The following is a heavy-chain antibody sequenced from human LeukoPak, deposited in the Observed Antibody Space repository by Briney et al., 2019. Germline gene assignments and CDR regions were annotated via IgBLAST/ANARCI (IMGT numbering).Heavy chain of an antibody. V-gene: IGHV4-59*01. Sequence: SETLSLTCTVSGVSISSYYWSWIRQSPGKGLEWIGYIFYSGSTNYNPSLKSRATISVDTSKNQFSLKLTSVTAADTAVYYCARSRAYDYHFDNWGQGTLVTVPS. CDR3: ARSRAYDYHFDN. CDR2: IFYSGST. D-gene: IGHD5-12*01. J-gene: IGHJ4*02. CDR1: GVSISSYY.